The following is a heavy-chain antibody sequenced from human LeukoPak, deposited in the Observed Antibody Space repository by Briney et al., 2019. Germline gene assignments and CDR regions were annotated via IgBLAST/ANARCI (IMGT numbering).Heavy chain of an antibody. CDR2: ISSSGST. D-gene: IGHD3-22*01. Sequence: SETLSLTCTVSGDSISSSSYYWDWIRQPPGKGLEWIGRISSSGSTNYNPSLKSRVTISVDTSKNQFSLKLSSVTAADTAVYFCARGPYSYDSSGAFDIWGQGTMVTVSS. CDR3: ARGPYSYDSSGAFDI. J-gene: IGHJ3*02. V-gene: IGHV4-39*07. CDR1: GDSISSSSYY.